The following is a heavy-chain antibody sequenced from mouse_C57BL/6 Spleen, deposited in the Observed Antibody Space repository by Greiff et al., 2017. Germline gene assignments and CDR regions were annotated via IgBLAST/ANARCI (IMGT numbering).Heavy chain of an antibody. D-gene: IGHD1-1*01. Sequence: QVQLQQPGAELVMPGASVKLSCKASGYTFTSYWMHWVKQRPGQGLEWIGEIDPSDSYTNYNQKFKGKSTLTVDKSSSTAYMQLSSLTSADSAVYYCARPNNYDGSSYFDYWGQGTTLTVSS. V-gene: IGHV1-69*01. CDR1: GYTFTSYW. J-gene: IGHJ2*01. CDR3: ARPNNYDGSSYFDY. CDR2: IDPSDSYT.